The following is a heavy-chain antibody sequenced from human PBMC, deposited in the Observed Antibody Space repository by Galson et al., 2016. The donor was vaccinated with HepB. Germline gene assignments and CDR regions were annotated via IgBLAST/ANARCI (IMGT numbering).Heavy chain of an antibody. V-gene: IGHV1-69*13. CDR1: GGTFSNSA. Sequence: SVKVSCKASGGTFSNSAISWMRQAPGQGLEWMGGIIPIFGTAIYAQNFQGRVTITADESTSTTYMDVSSLRSGDTALYYCARDKWPGTTGPRPWGLFDYWGQGTLVTVSS. CDR2: IIPIFGTA. J-gene: IGHJ4*02. CDR3: ARDKWPGTTGPRPWGLFDY. D-gene: IGHD1-1*01.